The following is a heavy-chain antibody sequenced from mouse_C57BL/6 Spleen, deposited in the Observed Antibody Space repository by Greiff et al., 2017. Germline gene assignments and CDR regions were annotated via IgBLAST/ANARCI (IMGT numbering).Heavy chain of an antibody. Sequence: VQLQQSGAELVRPGASVTLSCKASGYTFTDYEMHWVKQTPVHGLEWIGAIDPETGGTAYNQKFKGKAILTADKSSSTAYMELRSLTSEDSAVYYCTRVLSTTGAMDYWGQGTSLTVSS. CDR1: GYTFTDYE. J-gene: IGHJ4*01. CDR2: IDPETGGT. D-gene: IGHD1-1*01. V-gene: IGHV1-15*01. CDR3: TRVLSTTGAMDY.